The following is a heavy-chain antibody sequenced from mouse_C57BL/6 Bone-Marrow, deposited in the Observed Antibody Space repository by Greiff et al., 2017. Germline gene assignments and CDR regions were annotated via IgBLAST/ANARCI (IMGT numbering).Heavy chain of an antibody. Sequence: QVQLKQSGPELVKPGASVKISCKASGYAFSSSWMNWVKQRPGKGLEWIGRIYPGDGDTNYNGKFKGKATLTADKSSSTAYMQLSSLTSEDSAVYFCASPIYYGNYVGDYWGQGTTLTVSS. CDR3: ASPIYYGNYVGDY. J-gene: IGHJ2*01. V-gene: IGHV1-82*01. CDR2: IYPGDGDT. CDR1: GYAFSSSW. D-gene: IGHD2-1*01.